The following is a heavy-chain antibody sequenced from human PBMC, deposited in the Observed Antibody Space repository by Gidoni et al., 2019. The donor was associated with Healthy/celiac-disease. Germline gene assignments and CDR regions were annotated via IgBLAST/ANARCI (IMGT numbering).Heavy chain of an antibody. Sequence: EVQLVESGGGLVQPGGSLRLSCAASGFTFSSYEMNWVRQAPGKGLEWVSYISSSGSTIYYADSVKGRFTISRDNAKNSLYLQMNSLRAEDTAVYYCARDLTVTSFYYYYGMDVWGQGTTVTVSS. J-gene: IGHJ6*02. D-gene: IGHD4-17*01. CDR1: GFTFSSYE. CDR3: ARDLTVTSFYYYYGMDV. V-gene: IGHV3-48*03. CDR2: ISSSGSTI.